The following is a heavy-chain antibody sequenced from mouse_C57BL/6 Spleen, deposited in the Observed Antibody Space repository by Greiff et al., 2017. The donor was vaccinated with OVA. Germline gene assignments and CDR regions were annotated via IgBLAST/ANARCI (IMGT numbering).Heavy chain of an antibody. Sequence: VQRVESGPGLVAPSQSLSITCTVSGFSLTSYGVDWVRQSPGKGLEWLGVIWGVGSTNYNSALKSRLSISKDNSKSQVFLKMNSLQTDDTAMYYCASGGNYRFAYWGQGTLVTVSA. CDR1: GFSLTSYG. V-gene: IGHV2-6*01. J-gene: IGHJ3*01. CDR2: IWGVGST. D-gene: IGHD2-1*01. CDR3: ASGGNYRFAY.